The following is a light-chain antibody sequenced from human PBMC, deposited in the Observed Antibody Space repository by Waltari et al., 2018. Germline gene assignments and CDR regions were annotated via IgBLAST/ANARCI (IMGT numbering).Light chain of an antibody. V-gene: IGKV3-11*01. J-gene: IGKJ4*01. Sequence: DIVLTQSPATLPLSPGERATLSCRPSQSVTNYLAWYQLKPGQAPRLLIYDASNRATGIPARFSGSGSGTDFTLTISNLEPEDSAVYYCQQRSKWPLTFGGGTKVEIK. CDR1: QSVTNY. CDR3: QQRSKWPLT. CDR2: DAS.